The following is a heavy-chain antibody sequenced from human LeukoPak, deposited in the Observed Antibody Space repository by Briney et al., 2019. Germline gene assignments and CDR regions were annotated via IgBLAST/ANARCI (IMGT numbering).Heavy chain of an antibody. CDR2: ISYDGSSI. Sequence: GGSLRLSCAASGFAFSSYAMHWVRQAPGKGLEWVAFISYDGSSIYYADSVKGRFTISRDNSKNTLYLQMNSLRAEDTAVYFCAREQPGTYALSGAWGQGTLVTVSS. CDR3: AREQPGTYALSGA. D-gene: IGHD3-16*01. V-gene: IGHV3-30-3*01. CDR1: GFAFSSYA. J-gene: IGHJ5*02.